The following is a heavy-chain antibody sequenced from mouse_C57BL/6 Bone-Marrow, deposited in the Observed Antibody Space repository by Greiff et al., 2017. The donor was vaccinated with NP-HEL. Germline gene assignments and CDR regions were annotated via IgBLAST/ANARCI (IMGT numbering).Heavy chain of an antibody. V-gene: IGHV5-6*01. J-gene: IGHJ2*01. CDR1: GFTFSSYG. D-gene: IGHD1-1*01. CDR2: ISSGGSYT. CDR3: ARQITTVVAYYFDY. Sequence: EVQGVESGGDLVKPGGSLKLSCAASGFTFSSYGMSWVRQTPDKRLEWVATISSGGSYTYYPDSVKGRFTISRDNAKNTLYLQMSSLKSEDTAMYYCARQITTVVAYYFDYWGQGTTLTVSS.